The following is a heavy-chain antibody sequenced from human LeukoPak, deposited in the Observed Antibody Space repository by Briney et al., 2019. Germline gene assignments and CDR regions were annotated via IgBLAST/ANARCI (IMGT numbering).Heavy chain of an antibody. J-gene: IGHJ6*04. D-gene: IGHD2-15*01. Sequence: SQTLSLTCAISGDSVSSNSAAWNWIRQSPSRGLEWLGRTYYRSKWYNDYAVSVKSRITINPDTSKNQFSLQLNSVTPEDTAVYYCARDDIVEGVVYYYGMDVWGKGTTVTVSS. V-gene: IGHV6-1*01. CDR3: ARDDIVEGVVYYYGMDV. CDR1: GDSVSSNSAA. CDR2: TYYRSKWYN.